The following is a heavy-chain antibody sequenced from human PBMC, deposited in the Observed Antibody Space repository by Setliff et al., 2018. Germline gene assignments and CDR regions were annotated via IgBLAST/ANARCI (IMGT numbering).Heavy chain of an antibody. CDR1: GGSIGPHY. J-gene: IGHJ6*03. V-gene: IGHV4-59*11. CDR3: ARDRSTVIRGVTSFFYYYMDV. CDR2: IFYSDTA. D-gene: IGHD3-10*01. Sequence: SETLSLTCTVSGGSIGPHYWSWIRQAPGKGLERIGHIFYSDTAKYNPSLESRAAISVDSSKNQFSLKLRSVTAADTAVYYCARDRSTVIRGVTSFFYYYMDVWGGGTTVTVSS.